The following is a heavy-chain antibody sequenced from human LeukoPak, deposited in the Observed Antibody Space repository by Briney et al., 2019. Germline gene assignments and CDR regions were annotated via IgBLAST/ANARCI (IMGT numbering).Heavy chain of an antibody. D-gene: IGHD3-16*02. Sequence: PGGSLRLSCAASGFTFSSYAMSWVRQAPGKGLEWVSAISGSGGSTYYADSVKGRFTISRDNSKNTLYLQMNSLRAEDTAVYYCAKSQTYYDYVWGSYRSGFDYWGQGTLVTVSS. CDR2: ISGSGGST. V-gene: IGHV3-23*01. J-gene: IGHJ4*02. CDR3: AKSQTYYDYVWGSYRSGFDY. CDR1: GFTFSSYA.